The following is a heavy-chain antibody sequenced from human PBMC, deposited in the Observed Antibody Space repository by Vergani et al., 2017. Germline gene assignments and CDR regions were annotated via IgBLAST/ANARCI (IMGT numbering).Heavy chain of an antibody. J-gene: IGHJ5*02. CDR3: ARGNYYGSGTYDDP. V-gene: IGHV3-66*02. Sequence: ELQLVESGGGLVQPGGSLRLSCAASGSTVSRNYMTWVRQAPGKGREWDSHIYSGDETYYAGSVKGRVTISRDTSKNTPHLQMNNLRVEDTAVYYCARGNYYGSGTYDDPWGQGTLVTVSS. D-gene: IGHD3-10*01. CDR2: IYSGDET. CDR1: GSTVSRNY.